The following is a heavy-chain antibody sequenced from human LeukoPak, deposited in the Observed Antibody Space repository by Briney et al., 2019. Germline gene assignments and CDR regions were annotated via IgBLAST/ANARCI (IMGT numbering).Heavy chain of an antibody. CDR2: ISSSSSYI. CDR3: ARDSVVATIVDWFDP. J-gene: IGHJ5*02. Sequence: GGSLRLSCAASGFTFSSYSMNWVRQAPGKGLEWVSSISSSSSYIYYADSVKGRFTIPRDNAKNSLYLQMNSLRAEDTAVYYCARDSVVATIVDWFDPWGQGTLVTVSS. CDR1: GFTFSSYS. V-gene: IGHV3-21*01. D-gene: IGHD5-12*01.